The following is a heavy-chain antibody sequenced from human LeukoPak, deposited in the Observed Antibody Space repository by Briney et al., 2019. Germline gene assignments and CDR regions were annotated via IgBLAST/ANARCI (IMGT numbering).Heavy chain of an antibody. CDR2: ISSSSSTI. Sequence: PGGSLRLSCAASGFTFSSYSMNWVRQAPGKGLEWVSYISSSSSTIYYADSVKGRFTISRDNAKNSLYLQMNSLRAEDTAVYYCARGTYGSGSYGAEYFQHWGQGTLVTVSS. J-gene: IGHJ1*01. D-gene: IGHD3-10*01. V-gene: IGHV3-48*04. CDR3: ARGTYGSGSYGAEYFQH. CDR1: GFTFSSYS.